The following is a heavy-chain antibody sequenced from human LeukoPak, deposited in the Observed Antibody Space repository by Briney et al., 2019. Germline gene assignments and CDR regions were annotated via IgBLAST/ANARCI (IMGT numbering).Heavy chain of an antibody. V-gene: IGHV4-34*01. CDR3: ARDLRGYSPFDY. J-gene: IGHJ4*02. D-gene: IGHD5-18*01. CDR1: GGSFSGYS. CDR2: ITHSGSA. Sequence: ASETLSLTCAGYGGSFSGYSWSWIRQPPGKGLEWIGEITHSGSANYNPSLKSRVTMSLDTSKNRFSLNLRSVTAADTAVYYCARDLRGYSPFDYWGQGTLVTVSS.